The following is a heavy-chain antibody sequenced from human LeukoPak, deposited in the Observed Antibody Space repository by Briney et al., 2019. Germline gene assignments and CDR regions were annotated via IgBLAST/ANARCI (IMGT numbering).Heavy chain of an antibody. D-gene: IGHD6-13*01. CDR1: GGSFSGYY. V-gene: IGHV4-34*01. Sequence: SETLPLTCAVYGGSFSGYYWGWIRQPPRKGLEWIGEINHSGSTNYNPSLKSRVTISVDTSKNQFSLKLSSVTAADTAVYYCARDSAAAALFDYWGQGTLVTVSS. J-gene: IGHJ4*02. CDR3: ARDSAAAALFDY. CDR2: INHSGST.